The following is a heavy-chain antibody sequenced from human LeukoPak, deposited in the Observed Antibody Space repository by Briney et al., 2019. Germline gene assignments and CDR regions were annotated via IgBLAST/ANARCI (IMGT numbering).Heavy chain of an antibody. V-gene: IGHV3-11*01. CDR1: GFTFSDYY. J-gene: IGHJ6*03. CDR2: ISSSGSTI. Sequence: PGGFLRLSCAASGFTFSDYYMSWIRQAPGKGLEWVSYISSSGSTIYYADSVKGRFTISRDNAKNSLYLQMNSLRAEDTAVYYCARESTYYDFWSGDYYYYMDVWGKGTTVTVSS. D-gene: IGHD3-3*01. CDR3: ARESTYYDFWSGDYYYYMDV.